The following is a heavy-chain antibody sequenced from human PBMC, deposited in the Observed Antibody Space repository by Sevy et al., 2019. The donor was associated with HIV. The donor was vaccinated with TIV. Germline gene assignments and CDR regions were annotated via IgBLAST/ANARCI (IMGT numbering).Heavy chain of an antibody. V-gene: IGHV3-21*01. J-gene: IGHJ4*02. D-gene: IGHD6-19*01. CDR2: ISSVGTFI. CDR3: ARDLLAVTGTVYFDL. Sequence: GGSLRLSCAASGFGFNIYTMHWVRQAPGKGLEWVASISSVGTFIYYADSVKGRFTISRDDARDSLYVQMNSLRAEDTAIYYYARDLLAVTGTVYFDLWGQGALVTVSS. CDR1: GFGFNIYT.